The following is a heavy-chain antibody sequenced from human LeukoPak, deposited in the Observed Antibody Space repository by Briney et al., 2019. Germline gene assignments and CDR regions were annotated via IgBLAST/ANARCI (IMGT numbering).Heavy chain of an antibody. V-gene: IGHV4-31*03. J-gene: IGHJ4*02. D-gene: IGHD4-4*01. CDR3: ARVRGDYSNPGLDY. Sequence: SETLSLTCTVSGGSISSGGYYWSWIRQHPGKGLEWIGYIYYSGSTYYSPSLKSRVTISVDTSKNQFSLKLSSVTAADTAVYYCARVRGDYSNPGLDYWGQGTLVTVSS. CDR2: IYYSGST. CDR1: GGSISSGGYY.